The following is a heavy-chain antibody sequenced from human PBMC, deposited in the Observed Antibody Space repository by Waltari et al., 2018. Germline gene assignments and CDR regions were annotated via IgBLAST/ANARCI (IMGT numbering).Heavy chain of an antibody. J-gene: IGHJ4*02. CDR1: GLIVSSHY. CDR3: ARGLGPTLAYYFDY. Sequence: EVQLVESGGGLVQPGGSMRLSCAASGLIVSSHYMSWVRQAPGEGLELVSVRYPSGEADYADSLKGRFAISRDGSKNTVYLQMNTLSAEDTAVYYCARGLGPTLAYYFDYWGRGTLVTVSS. CDR2: RYPSGEA. V-gene: IGHV3-66*02. D-gene: IGHD3-10*01.